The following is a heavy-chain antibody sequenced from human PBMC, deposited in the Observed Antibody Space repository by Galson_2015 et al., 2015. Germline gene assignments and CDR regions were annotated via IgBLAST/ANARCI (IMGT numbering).Heavy chain of an antibody. Sequence: SLRLSCAASEFMFSTYSMNWVRQAPGKGLEWISYISTSSSTIYYADSVKGRFTISRDNAKNSLYLQMNSLRDEDTAVYYCSRARGVMDSYMDVWGKGTAVIVSS. CDR1: EFMFSTYS. CDR3: SRARGVMDSYMDV. V-gene: IGHV3-48*02. D-gene: IGHD3-16*01. J-gene: IGHJ6*03. CDR2: ISTSSSTI.